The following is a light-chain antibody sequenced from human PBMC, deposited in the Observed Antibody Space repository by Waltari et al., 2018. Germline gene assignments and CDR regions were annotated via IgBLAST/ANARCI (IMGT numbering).Light chain of an antibody. CDR2: QDT. CDR1: KLGDKY. J-gene: IGLJ2*01. V-gene: IGLV3-1*01. CDR3: QAWDSGLVI. Sequence: YELTQPPSVSVSPGQTASITCSGDKLGDKYASWYQQKPGQSPVLVIYQDTNRPSGIPERFSGSNSGDTATLTVSGTQAMDEADYYCQAWDSGLVIFSGGTKLTVL.